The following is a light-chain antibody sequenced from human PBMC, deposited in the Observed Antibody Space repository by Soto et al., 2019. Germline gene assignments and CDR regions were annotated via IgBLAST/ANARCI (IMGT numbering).Light chain of an antibody. V-gene: IGLV1-47*02. CDR1: SFNIGFNY. Sequence: QSVLTQPPSASGTPGQRVTISCSGSSFNIGFNYVYWYQQLPGMAPKLLIHSNDERPSGVPDRFSGSKSGTSASLAISGLRSEDEAEYYCAAWDDSLSGGVFGTGTKVTVL. CDR3: AAWDDSLSGGV. CDR2: SND. J-gene: IGLJ1*01.